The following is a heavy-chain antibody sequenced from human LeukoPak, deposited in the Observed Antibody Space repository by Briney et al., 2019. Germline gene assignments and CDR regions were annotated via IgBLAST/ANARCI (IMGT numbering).Heavy chain of an antibody. CDR2: IYYSGST. V-gene: IGHV4-31*03. D-gene: IGHD6-13*01. J-gene: IGHJ5*02. CDR1: GGSISSGGYY. CDR3: AREYRPPLYSSSWYWFDP. Sequence: SETLSLTCTVSGGSISSGGYYWSWIRQHPGKGLEWIGYIYYSGSTYYNPSLKSRVTISVDTSKNQFSLKLSSVTAADTAVYYCAREYRPPLYSSSWYWFDPWGQGTLVTVSS.